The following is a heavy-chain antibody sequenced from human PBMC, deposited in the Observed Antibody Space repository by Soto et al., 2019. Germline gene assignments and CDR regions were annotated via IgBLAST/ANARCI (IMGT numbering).Heavy chain of an antibody. CDR3: ARGVQEGWSYFPYYGMDV. V-gene: IGHV3-20*04. CDR1: GFTFDDYG. Sequence: EVQLVESGGGVVRPGGSLRLSCAASGFTFDDYGMSWVRQAPGKGLEWVSGINWNGGSTGYADSVKGRFTISRDNAKNSLYLQMNSLRAEDTALYYCARGVQEGWSYFPYYGMDVWGQGTTVTVSS. J-gene: IGHJ6*02. D-gene: IGHD1-26*01. CDR2: INWNGGST.